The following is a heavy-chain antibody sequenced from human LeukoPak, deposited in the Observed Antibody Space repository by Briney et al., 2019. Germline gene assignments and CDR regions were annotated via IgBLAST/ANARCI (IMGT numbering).Heavy chain of an antibody. CDR3: ARAISSGWYYFDY. J-gene: IGHJ4*02. CDR2: INAGNGNT. V-gene: IGHV1-3*01. Sequence: ASVKVSCKASGGTFSSYAMHWVRQAPGQRLEWMGWINAGNGNTKYSQKFQGRVTITRDTPASTAYMELSSLRSEDTAVYYCARAISSGWYYFDYWGQGTLVTVSS. CDR1: GGTFSSYA. D-gene: IGHD6-19*01.